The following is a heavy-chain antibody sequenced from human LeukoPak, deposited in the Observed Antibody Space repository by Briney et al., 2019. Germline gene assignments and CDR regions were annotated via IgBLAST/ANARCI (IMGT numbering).Heavy chain of an antibody. CDR1: GGSLSGYY. CDR2: INHSGST. V-gene: IGHV4-34*01. Sequence: SETLSLTCAVYGGSLSGYYWSWIRQPPGKGLEWIGEINHSGSTNYNPSLKSRVTISVDTSKNQFSLKLSSVTAADTAVYYCARALVGATAPHYYYYGMDVWGQGTTVTVSS. D-gene: IGHD1-26*01. CDR3: ARALVGATAPHYYYYGMDV. J-gene: IGHJ6*02.